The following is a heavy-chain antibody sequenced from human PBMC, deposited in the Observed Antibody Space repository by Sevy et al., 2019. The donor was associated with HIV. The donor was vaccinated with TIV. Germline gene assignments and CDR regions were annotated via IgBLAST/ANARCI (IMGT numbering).Heavy chain of an antibody. D-gene: IGHD6-13*01. CDR1: GFTFSDYY. CDR2: ISSSGSTI. V-gene: IGHV3-11*01. CDR3: ARGGIAAADPTYYYYYGMDV. J-gene: IGHJ6*02. Sequence: GGSLRLSCAASGFTFSDYYMSWIRQPPGKGLEWVSYISSSGSTIYYADSVKGRFTISRDNAKNSLYLQMNSLRAEDTAVYYCARGGIAAADPTYYYYYGMDVWGQGTTVTVSS.